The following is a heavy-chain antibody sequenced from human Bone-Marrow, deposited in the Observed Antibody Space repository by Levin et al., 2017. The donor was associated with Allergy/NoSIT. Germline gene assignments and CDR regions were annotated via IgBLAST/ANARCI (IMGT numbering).Heavy chain of an antibody. CDR3: AREGPSDSSGYLSGSFDP. CDR1: GFTFRSYS. J-gene: IGHJ5*02. CDR2: ISSSSSYL. V-gene: IGHV3-21*01. D-gene: IGHD3-22*01. Sequence: PGGSLRLSCAASGFTFRSYSMNWVRQAPGKGLDWVSSISSSSSYLYYADSVKGRFTISRDNAKNSLYLQMNSLRAEDTAVYYCAREGPSDSSGYLSGSFDPWGQGTLVSVSS.